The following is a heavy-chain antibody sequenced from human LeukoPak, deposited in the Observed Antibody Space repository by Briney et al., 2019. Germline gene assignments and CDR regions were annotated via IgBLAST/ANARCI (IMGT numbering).Heavy chain of an antibody. D-gene: IGHD6-13*01. Sequence: PSETLSLTRTVSGGSIRSYCWSWIRQPPGKGLEWIGYMYYSGSSNYNPSLKSRVTIVVDTSKNRFSLNLSSVTAADTAVYYCARHIGSSWLDAFDIWGQGTMVTVSS. J-gene: IGHJ3*02. CDR2: MYYSGSS. CDR3: ARHIGSSWLDAFDI. CDR1: GGSIRSYC. V-gene: IGHV4-59*08.